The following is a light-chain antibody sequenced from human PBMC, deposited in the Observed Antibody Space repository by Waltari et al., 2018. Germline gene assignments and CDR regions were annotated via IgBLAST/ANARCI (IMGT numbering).Light chain of an antibody. J-gene: IGKJ2*01. CDR3: QQSYSTPPYT. CDR1: QRISSY. Sequence: RASQRISSYLNWYQQKPEKAPKRLIDAESSLQSGVPSRFIGSGSGTDFTIPSSSLQPEDFATYYCQQSYSTPPYTFGQGTKLEIK. V-gene: IGKV1-39*01. CDR2: AES.